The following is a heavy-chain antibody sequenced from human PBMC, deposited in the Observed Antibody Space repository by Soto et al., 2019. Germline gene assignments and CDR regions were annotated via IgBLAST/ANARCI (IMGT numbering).Heavy chain of an antibody. D-gene: IGHD1-7*01. J-gene: IGHJ5*02. CDR3: ARAWNYCSGRTCLVHDL. V-gene: IGHV4-39*07. CDR2: VYFSGST. CDR1: GGSISISTYY. Sequence: SETLSLTCTVSGGSISISTYYWGWIRQPPGKGLEWIGSVYFSGSTSFHPSLKSRLTISIDTSKTHFSLRLGSVTAADTAVYHCARAWNYCSGRTCLVHDLWGQGTLVTVSS.